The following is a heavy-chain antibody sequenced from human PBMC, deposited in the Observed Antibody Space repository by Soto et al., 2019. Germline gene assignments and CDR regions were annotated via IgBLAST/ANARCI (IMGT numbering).Heavy chain of an antibody. CDR2: ISYDGSNK. V-gene: IGHV3-30*18. D-gene: IGHD3-3*01. CDR1: GFTFSSYG. J-gene: IGHJ4*02. CDR3: AKQQRITIFGVVPVDY. Sequence: GGSLRLSCAASGFTFSSYGMHWVRQAPGKGLEWVAVISYDGSNKYYADSVKGRFTISRDNSKNTLYLQMNSLRAEDTAVYYCAKQQRITIFGVVPVDYWGQGTLVTVSS.